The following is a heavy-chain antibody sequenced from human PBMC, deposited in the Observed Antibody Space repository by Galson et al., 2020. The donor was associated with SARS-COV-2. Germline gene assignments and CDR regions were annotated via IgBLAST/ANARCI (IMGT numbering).Heavy chain of an antibody. J-gene: IGHJ6*03. CDR3: AKDFVRGIGYMDV. CDR1: GFTFSRYG. Sequence: AGSLRLSCVASGFTFSRYGMSWVRQAPGQGLDWVATTSSTTYYAYSVRRRFIISRDDSKNTLYLQMNGLSDDDTAVYYCAKDFVRGIGYMDVWGPGTTVTVSS. CDR2: TSSTT. D-gene: IGHD3-10*02. V-gene: IGHV3-23*01.